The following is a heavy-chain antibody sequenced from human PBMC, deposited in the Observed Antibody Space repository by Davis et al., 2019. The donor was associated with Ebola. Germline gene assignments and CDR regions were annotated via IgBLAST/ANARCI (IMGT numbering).Heavy chain of an antibody. CDR1: GYTFTSYG. J-gene: IGHJ3*02. V-gene: IGHV1-8*02. Sequence: ASVKVSCKASGYTFTSYGISWVRQATGQGLEWMGWMNPNSGNTGYAQKFQGRVTMTRNTSISTAYMELSSLRSEDTAVYYCARGGDLGSPDAFDIWGQGTMVTVSS. CDR3: ARGGDLGSPDAFDI. CDR2: MNPNSGNT. D-gene: IGHD1-26*01.